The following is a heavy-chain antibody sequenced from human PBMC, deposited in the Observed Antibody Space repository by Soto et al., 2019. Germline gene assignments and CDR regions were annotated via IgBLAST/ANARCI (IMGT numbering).Heavy chain of an antibody. J-gene: IGHJ4*02. Sequence: PGGSLRLSCAASGFTFSTYGMSWVRQAPDKGLEWVSVISGSSDSTYYADSVKGRFTISRDNSKNTLYLQMNSLRAEDTAVYYCARGLYDSSGYYLPFDYWGQGTLVTVSS. CDR2: ISGSSDST. CDR1: GFTFSTYG. D-gene: IGHD3-22*01. CDR3: ARGLYDSSGYYLPFDY. V-gene: IGHV3-23*01.